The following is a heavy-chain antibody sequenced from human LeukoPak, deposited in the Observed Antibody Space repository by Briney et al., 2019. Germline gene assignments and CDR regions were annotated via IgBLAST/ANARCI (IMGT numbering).Heavy chain of an antibody. CDR1: GYTFTSYD. J-gene: IGHJ4*02. CDR2: INPNSGVT. D-gene: IGHD1-26*01. CDR3: ARDSVYSGSYDY. V-gene: IGHV1-2*02. Sequence: ASVKVSCKASGYTFTSYDINWVRQVTGQGLEWMGWINPNSGVTNYAQKFQGRVTLTRDTSISTAYMELSRLRSDDTAVYYCARDSVYSGSYDYWGQGTLVTVSS.